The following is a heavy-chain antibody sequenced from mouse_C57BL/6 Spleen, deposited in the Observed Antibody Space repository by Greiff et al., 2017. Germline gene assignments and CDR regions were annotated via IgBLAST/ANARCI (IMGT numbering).Heavy chain of an antibody. CDR2: IYPGDGDT. J-gene: IGHJ2*01. CDR1: GYAFSSSW. V-gene: IGHV1-82*01. CDR3: AREMNWVDFDY. Sequence: QVQLKESGPELVKPGASVKISCKASGYAFSSSWMNWVKQRPGKGLEWIGRIYPGDGDTNYNGKFKGKATLTADKSSSTAYMQLSSLTSEDSAVYFCAREMNWVDFDYWGQGTTLTVSS. D-gene: IGHD4-1*01.